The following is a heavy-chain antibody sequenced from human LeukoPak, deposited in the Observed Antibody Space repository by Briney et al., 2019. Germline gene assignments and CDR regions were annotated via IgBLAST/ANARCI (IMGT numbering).Heavy chain of an antibody. CDR3: ASSDGSAYYPFFY. CDR1: GFTFSSYS. Sequence: GGSLRLSCAASGFTFSSYSMNWVRQAPGKGLEWVSYISSRSSTIYYADSVKGRFTISRDNAKNSLYLQMNSLSAEDTAVYYCASSDGSAYYPFFYWGRGTLVTVSS. D-gene: IGHD3-22*01. CDR2: ISSRSSTI. V-gene: IGHV3-48*01. J-gene: IGHJ4*02.